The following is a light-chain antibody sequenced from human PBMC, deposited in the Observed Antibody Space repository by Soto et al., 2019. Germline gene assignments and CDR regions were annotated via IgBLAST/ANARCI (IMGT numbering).Light chain of an antibody. V-gene: IGKV3-20*01. Sequence: VLTQSPDTLSLSPGERATLSCRASQTISSNYLAWYQQKPGQAPRLLIYGASSKATGIPERFSGSGSGTDFTLTISRLEPEDSAAYYCQFYDNLPRTFGPGTKVEI. CDR3: QFYDNLPRT. J-gene: IGKJ1*01. CDR2: GAS. CDR1: QTISSNY.